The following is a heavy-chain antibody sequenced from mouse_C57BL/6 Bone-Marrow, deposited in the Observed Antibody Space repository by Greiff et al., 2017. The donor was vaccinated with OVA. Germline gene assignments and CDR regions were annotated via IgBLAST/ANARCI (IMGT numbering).Heavy chain of an antibody. V-gene: IGHV1-69*01. J-gene: IGHJ1*03. D-gene: IGHD2-5*01. CDR2: IDPSDSYT. CDR3: ARDDSNSVYWYFDV. CDR1: GYTFTSYW. Sequence: QVQLKQPGAELVMPGASVKLSCKASGYTFTSYWMHWVKQRPGQGLEWIGEIDPSDSYTNYNQKFKGKSTLTVDKSSSTAYMQLSSLTSEDSAVYYCARDDSNSVYWYFDVWGTGTTVTVSS.